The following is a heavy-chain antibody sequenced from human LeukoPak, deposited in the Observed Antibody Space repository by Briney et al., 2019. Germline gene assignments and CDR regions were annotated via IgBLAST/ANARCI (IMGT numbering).Heavy chain of an antibody. J-gene: IGHJ3*02. CDR2: IYHSGST. CDR3: ARGGGSNRYGLAFDI. Sequence: SETLSLTCAVSGGSISSSNWWSWVRPPPGKGLEWIGEIYHSGSTNYNPSLKSRVTISVDKSKNQFSLKLSSVTAADTAVYYCARGGGSNRYGLAFDIWGQGTMVTVSS. D-gene: IGHD2/OR15-2a*01. V-gene: IGHV4-4*02. CDR1: GGSISSSNW.